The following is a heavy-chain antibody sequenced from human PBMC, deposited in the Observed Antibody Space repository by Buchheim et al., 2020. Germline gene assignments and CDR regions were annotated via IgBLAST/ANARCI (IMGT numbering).Heavy chain of an antibody. Sequence: EVQLLESGGGLVQPGGSLRLSCAASGFTFSSYAMSWVRQAPGKGLEWVSAISGSGGSTYYADSVKGRFTISRDNSKNTLYLRMNSLRAEDTAVYYCAKDVEKGYDSSGYRGYFDYWGQGTL. J-gene: IGHJ4*02. D-gene: IGHD3-22*01. CDR2: ISGSGGST. CDR3: AKDVEKGYDSSGYRGYFDY. CDR1: GFTFSSYA. V-gene: IGHV3-23*01.